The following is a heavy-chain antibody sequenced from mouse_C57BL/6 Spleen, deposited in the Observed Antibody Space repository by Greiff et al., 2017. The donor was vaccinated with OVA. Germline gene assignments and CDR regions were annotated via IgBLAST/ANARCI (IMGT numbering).Heavy chain of an antibody. Sequence: VQLQQSGPELVKPGASVKISCKASGYTFTVYYMNWVKQSHGKSLEWIGDINPNNGGTSYNQKFKGKATLTVDKSSSTAYMELRSLTSEDSAVYYCARETGDGYPPWFAYWGQGTLVTVSA. CDR1: GYTFTVYY. CDR2: INPNNGGT. CDR3: ARETGDGYPPWFAY. J-gene: IGHJ3*01. D-gene: IGHD2-3*01. V-gene: IGHV1-26*01.